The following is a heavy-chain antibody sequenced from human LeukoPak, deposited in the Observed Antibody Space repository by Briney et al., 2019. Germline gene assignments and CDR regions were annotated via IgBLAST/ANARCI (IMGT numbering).Heavy chain of an antibody. Sequence: SETLSLTCTVSGGSVSRGSYYWSWIRQPPGKGLRWIGYIYSSGSTNYNPSLKSRVTISVDTSKNQFSLKLSSVTAADTAVYYCARDRYPFDYWGQGTLVTVSS. CDR1: GGSVSRGSYY. CDR3: ARDRYPFDY. J-gene: IGHJ4*02. CDR2: IYSSGST. V-gene: IGHV4-61*01. D-gene: IGHD1-14*01.